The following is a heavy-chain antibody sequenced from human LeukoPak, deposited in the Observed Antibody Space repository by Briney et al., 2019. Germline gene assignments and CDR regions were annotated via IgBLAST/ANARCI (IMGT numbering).Heavy chain of an antibody. V-gene: IGHV4-34*01. J-gene: IGHJ5*02. D-gene: IGHD2-2*01. CDR2: INARGDT. CDR1: GWSFNDYY. CDR3: ARGQVPAARGYNWFDP. Sequence: SETLSLTCAVYGWSFNDYYWNWIRQPPGKGLEWIGEINARGDTNFNPSLKSRVTISVDTSKSQFSLRLTSMIAADTAVYYCARGQVPAARGYNWFDPWGEGTLVTVSS.